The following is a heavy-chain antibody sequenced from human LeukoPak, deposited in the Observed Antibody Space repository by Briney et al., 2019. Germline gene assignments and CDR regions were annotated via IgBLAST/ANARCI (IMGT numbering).Heavy chain of an antibody. CDR1: GYTFTGYY. Sequence: GASVKVSCKASGYTFTGYYIHWVRQAPGQGLEWMGWINPNSGGTNYAQKFQGRVTMTRDTSISTAYMELSRLRSDDTAVYYCEQWFGESGEGAFDIWGQGTMVTVSS. CDR3: EQWFGESGEGAFDI. J-gene: IGHJ3*02. CDR2: INPNSGGT. V-gene: IGHV1-2*02. D-gene: IGHD3-10*01.